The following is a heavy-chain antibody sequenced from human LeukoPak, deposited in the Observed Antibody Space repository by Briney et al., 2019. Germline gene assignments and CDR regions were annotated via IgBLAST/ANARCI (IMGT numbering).Heavy chain of an antibody. J-gene: IGHJ4*02. CDR1: GFTFSSYA. CDR2: ISYDGSNK. D-gene: IGHD3-22*01. Sequence: GGSLRLSCAASGFTFSSYAMHWVRQAPGKGLEWVAVISYDGSNKYYADSVKGRFTISRDNSKNMLYLQMNSLRAEDTAVYYCARETYYSDGTGAFDHWGQGTLVTVSS. CDR3: ARETYYSDGTGAFDH. V-gene: IGHV3-30-3*01.